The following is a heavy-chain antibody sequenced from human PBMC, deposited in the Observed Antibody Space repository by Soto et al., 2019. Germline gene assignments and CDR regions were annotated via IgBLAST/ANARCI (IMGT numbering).Heavy chain of an antibody. V-gene: IGHV5-51*01. CDR2: IYPGDSDT. Sequence: GASLKISCKGSGYSFTSCWIGWVRQMPGKGLEWMGIIYPGDSDTRYSPSFQGQVTISADKSISTAYLQWSSLKASDTAMYYCARTLVVPAAFYYYYGMDVWGQGTTVTVSS. CDR3: ARTLVVPAAFYYYYGMDV. D-gene: IGHD2-2*01. CDR1: GYSFTSCW. J-gene: IGHJ6*02.